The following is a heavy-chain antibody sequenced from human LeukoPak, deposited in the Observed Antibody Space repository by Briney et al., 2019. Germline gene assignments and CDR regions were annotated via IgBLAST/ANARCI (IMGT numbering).Heavy chain of an antibody. D-gene: IGHD3-10*01. CDR1: GGSISSSSYY. CDR2: IYYSGST. V-gene: IGHV4-39*01. J-gene: IGHJ4*02. CDR3: AGTITMVRGVIITFPFFDY. Sequence: SETLSLTCTVSGGSISSSSYYWGWTRQPPGKGLEWIGRIYYSGSTYYNPSLKSRVTISVDTSKNQFSLKLSSVTAADTAVYYCAGTITMVRGVIITFPFFDYWGQGTLVTVSS.